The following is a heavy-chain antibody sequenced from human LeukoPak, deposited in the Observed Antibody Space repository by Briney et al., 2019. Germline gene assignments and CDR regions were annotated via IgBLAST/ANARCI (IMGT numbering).Heavy chain of an antibody. J-gene: IGHJ4*02. Sequence: SETLSLTCAVYGVSFSGYYWSWIRQPPGKGLEWIAEIDHSGRTNFNRSLKSRITISVDTSKKHFSLKLSSVTAADTAVYYCARKGLTKPLSVAVDFDSWGQGTLVTVSS. CDR3: ARKGLTKPLSVAVDFDS. CDR2: IDHSGRT. CDR1: GVSFSGYY. D-gene: IGHD6-19*01. V-gene: IGHV4-34*01.